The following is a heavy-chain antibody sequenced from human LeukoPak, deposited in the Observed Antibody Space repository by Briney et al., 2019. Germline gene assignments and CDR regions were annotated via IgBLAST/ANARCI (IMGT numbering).Heavy chain of an antibody. CDR1: GFTFSSYA. CDR2: ISGSGGST. J-gene: IGHJ6*03. CDR3: AKVHLLSGVVISRYYYYYMDV. V-gene: IGHV3-23*01. D-gene: IGHD3-3*01. Sequence: GGSLRLSCAASGFTFSSYAMSWVRQAPGKGLEWVSAISGSGGSTYYADSVKGRFTISRDNSKNTLYLQMNSLRAEDTAVYYCAKVHLLSGVVISRYYYYYMDVWGKGTTVTVSS.